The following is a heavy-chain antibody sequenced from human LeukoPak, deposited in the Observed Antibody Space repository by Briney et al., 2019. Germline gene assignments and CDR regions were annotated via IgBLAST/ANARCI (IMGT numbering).Heavy chain of an antibody. D-gene: IGHD1-1*01. CDR2: ISSSGSTI. CDR3: ARDILGWNDVDYFDY. Sequence: GGSLRLSCAASGFTFSSYEMNWVRQAPGKGLEWVSYISSSGSTIYYADSVKGRFTISRDNAKNSLYLQMSSLRAEDTAVYYCARDILGWNDVDYFDYWGQGTLVTVSS. CDR1: GFTFSSYE. J-gene: IGHJ4*02. V-gene: IGHV3-48*03.